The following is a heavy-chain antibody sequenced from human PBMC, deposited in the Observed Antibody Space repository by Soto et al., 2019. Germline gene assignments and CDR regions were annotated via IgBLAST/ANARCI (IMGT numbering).Heavy chain of an antibody. CDR2: MHTSGST. J-gene: IGHJ4*02. CDR3: VRASMPKAHFDS. D-gene: IGHD2-2*01. CDR1: GGSIRGYY. Sequence: SETLSLTCTVSGGSIRGYYWSWIRQSAGMGLECIGRMHTSGSTNYNPSLKSRVTFSVDMSKNQISLKLTSVTAADTALYYCVRASMPKAHFDSWGQGTLVTVST. V-gene: IGHV4-4*07.